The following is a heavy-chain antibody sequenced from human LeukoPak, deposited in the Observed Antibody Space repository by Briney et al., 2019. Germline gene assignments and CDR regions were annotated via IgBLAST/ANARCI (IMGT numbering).Heavy chain of an antibody. CDR1: GFTFSRYG. CDR2: ISYDGRNK. V-gene: IGHV3-30*18. D-gene: IGHD4-23*01. Sequence: PGRSLRLSCAASGFTFSRYGMHWVRQAPGKGLEGVAVISYDGRNKYYADSVKGRFTISRDNSKNTLYLQMNSLRAEDAAVYYCAKDRFSYGGNSGFDYWGQGTLVTVSS. J-gene: IGHJ4*02. CDR3: AKDRFSYGGNSGFDY.